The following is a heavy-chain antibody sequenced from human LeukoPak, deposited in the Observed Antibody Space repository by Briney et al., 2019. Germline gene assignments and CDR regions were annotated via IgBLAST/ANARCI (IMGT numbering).Heavy chain of an antibody. V-gene: IGHV1-24*01. D-gene: IGHD2-2*01. CDR1: GYTLTKLS. CDR3: ATDLASSTSIKSGY. J-gene: IGHJ4*02. CDR2: FDPDDDET. Sequence: ASVKVSRKVSGYTLTKLSIHRGRPAPGKGVEWVGGFDPDDDETIYAQKFQGRVTMTEDTSTDTAYMELSSLRSEDTAVYYCATDLASSTSIKSGYWGQGTLVTVSS.